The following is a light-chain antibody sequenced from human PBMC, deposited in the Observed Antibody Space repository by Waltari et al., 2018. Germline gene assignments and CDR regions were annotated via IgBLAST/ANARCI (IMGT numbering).Light chain of an antibody. CDR2: DVH. J-gene: IGLJ2*01. Sequence: QSALTQPRSVSGSPGQSVTISCSGTSSDVAGYNYVTWYQQHPGKAPKLMLYDVHKRPSGVPDRCSGSKSGNTASLTISGLQTEDEADYYCCSYVGRFTLAFCGGSKVTVL. CDR3: CSYVGRFTLA. V-gene: IGLV2-11*01. CDR1: SSDVAGYNY.